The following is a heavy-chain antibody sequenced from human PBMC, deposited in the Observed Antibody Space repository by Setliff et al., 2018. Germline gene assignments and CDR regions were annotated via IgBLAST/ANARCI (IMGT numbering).Heavy chain of an antibody. CDR1: GGTFSSYA. CDR3: ATVGGDYVWGSYRPRPLDY. Sequence: GASVKVSCKASGGTFSSYAISWVRQAPGQGLEWMGGIIPILGIANYAQKFQGRVTITADNSTSTAYMELSSLRSEDTAVYYCATVGGDYVWGSYRPRPLDYWGQGTLVTSPQ. CDR2: IIPILGIA. D-gene: IGHD3-16*02. J-gene: IGHJ4*02. V-gene: IGHV1-69*10.